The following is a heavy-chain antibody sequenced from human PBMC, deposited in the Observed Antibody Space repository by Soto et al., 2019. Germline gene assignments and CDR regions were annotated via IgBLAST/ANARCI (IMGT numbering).Heavy chain of an antibody. CDR2: ISYDGSNK. D-gene: IGHD6-6*01. CDR3: AKDSSSSDFYYYGMDV. CDR1: GFTFSSYG. J-gene: IGHJ6*02. V-gene: IGHV3-30*18. Sequence: GGSLRLSCAASGFTFSSYGMHWVRQAPGKGLEWVAVISYDGSNKYYADSVKGRFTISRDNSKNTLYLQMNSLRAEDTAVYYCAKDSSSSDFYYYGMDVWGQGTTVTVSS.